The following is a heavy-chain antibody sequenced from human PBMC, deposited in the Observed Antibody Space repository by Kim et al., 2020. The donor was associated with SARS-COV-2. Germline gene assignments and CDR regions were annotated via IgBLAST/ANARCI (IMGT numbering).Heavy chain of an antibody. CDR3: ARDRWWKSSWYVGSSEGSWFDP. D-gene: IGHD6-13*01. CDR2: IYTSGST. CDR1: GGSISSGSYY. V-gene: IGHV4-61*02. Sequence: SETLSLTCTVSGGSISSGSYYWSWIRQPAGKGLEWIGRIYTSGSTNYNPSLKSRVTISVDTSKNQFSLKLSSVTAADTAVYYCARDRWWKSSWYVGSSEGSWFDPWGQGTLVTVSS. J-gene: IGHJ5*02.